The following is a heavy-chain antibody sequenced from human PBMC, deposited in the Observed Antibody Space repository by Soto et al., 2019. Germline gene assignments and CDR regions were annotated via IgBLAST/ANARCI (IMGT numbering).Heavy chain of an antibody. D-gene: IGHD2-15*01. V-gene: IGHV4-61*01. CDR3: ARDYCSGGSCHHGYYYGMDV. J-gene: IGHJ6*02. CDR1: GGSVSSGSYY. Sequence: LPETLSLTCTFSGGSVSSGSYYWSWIRQPPGKGLEWIGYIYYSGSTNYNPSLKSRVTISVDTSKNQFSLKLSSVTAADTAVYYCARDYCSGGSCHHGYYYGMDVWGQGTTVTVSS. CDR2: IYYSGST.